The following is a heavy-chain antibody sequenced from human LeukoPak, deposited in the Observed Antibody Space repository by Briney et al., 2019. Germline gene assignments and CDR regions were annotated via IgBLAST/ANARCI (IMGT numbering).Heavy chain of an antibody. CDR2: ISSSSSYI. CDR1: GFTFSSYS. Sequence: GGSLRLSCAASGFTFSSYSMNWVRQAPGKGLEWVSSISSSSSYIYYADSVKGRFTISRDNAKNSLYLQMYSLRAEDTATYYCAKDGLQSSEWSPPLNSWGQGTLVTVSA. CDR3: AKDGLQSSEWSPPLNS. V-gene: IGHV3-21*04. J-gene: IGHJ4*02. D-gene: IGHD3-3*01.